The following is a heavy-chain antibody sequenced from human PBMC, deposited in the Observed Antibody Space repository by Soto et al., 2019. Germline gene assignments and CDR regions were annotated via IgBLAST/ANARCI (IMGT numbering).Heavy chain of an antibody. Sequence: QVQLVQSGAEVKKPGASVKVSCKASGYTFTSYGISWVRQAPGQGLEWMGWISAYNGNTNYAQKLQGRVNMTTDTSTSTAYLQLRSLKSDSTAVYSRARVAFYYASVIPTNSFDPWVQGTLVTVSS. J-gene: IGHJ5*02. V-gene: IGHV1-18*01. D-gene: IGHD3-10*01. CDR1: GYTFTSYG. CDR3: ARVAFYYASVIPTNSFDP. CDR2: ISAYNGNT.